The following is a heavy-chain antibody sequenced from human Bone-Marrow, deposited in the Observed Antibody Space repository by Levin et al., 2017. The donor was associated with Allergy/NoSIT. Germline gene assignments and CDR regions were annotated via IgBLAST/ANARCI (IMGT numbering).Heavy chain of an antibody. CDR2: ISWNSGSI. CDR1: GFTFDDYA. J-gene: IGHJ2*01. CDR3: AKDIYSSSPLGWYFDL. Sequence: GGSLRLSCAASGFTFDDYAMHWVRQAPGKGLEWVSGISWNSGSIGYADSVKGRFTISRDNAKNSLYLQMNSLRAEDTALYYCAKDIYSSSPLGWYFDLWGRGTLVTVSS. D-gene: IGHD6-6*01. V-gene: IGHV3-9*01.